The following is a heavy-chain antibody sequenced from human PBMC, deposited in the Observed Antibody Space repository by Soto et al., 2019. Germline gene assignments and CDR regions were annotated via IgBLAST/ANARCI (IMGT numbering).Heavy chain of an antibody. J-gene: IGHJ6*02. D-gene: IGHD4-4*01. CDR1: GGTFSSYA. V-gene: IGHV1-69*12. CDR3: ARTFPDYSNYDSDYYYYGMDV. Sequence: QVQLVQSGAEVKKPGSSVKVSCKASGGTFSSYAISWVRQAPGQGLEWMGGIIPIFGTANYAQKFQGRVTITADESTSTAYMELSSLRSEDTAVYYCARTFPDYSNYDSDYYYYGMDVWGQGTTVTVSS. CDR2: IIPIFGTA.